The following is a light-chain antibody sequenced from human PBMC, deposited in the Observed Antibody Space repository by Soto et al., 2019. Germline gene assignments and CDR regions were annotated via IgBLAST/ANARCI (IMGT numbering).Light chain of an antibody. J-gene: IGKJ1*01. CDR1: QSVSSN. CDR2: GAS. CDR3: QQYGSSPPWT. V-gene: IGKV3-20*01. Sequence: EILITQSPSTISLSPLERSTLSFIASQSVSSNLAWYQQKPGQAPRLLIYGASSRATGIPDRFSGSGSGTDFTLTISRLEPEDFAVYYCQQYGSSPPWTFGQGTKVDIK.